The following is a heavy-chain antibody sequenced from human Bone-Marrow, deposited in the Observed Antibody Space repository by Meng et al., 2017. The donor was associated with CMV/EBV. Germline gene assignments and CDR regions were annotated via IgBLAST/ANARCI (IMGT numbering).Heavy chain of an antibody. D-gene: IGHD2-2*01. CDR2: INPSGGST. Sequence: ASVKVSCKASGYTFTSYYMHWVRQAPGQGLEWMGIINPSGGSTSYAQKFQGRVTMTRDTSISTAYMELSRLRSDDTAVYYCARDAVVPAATKTNWFDPWGQGTLVPVSS. CDR3: ARDAVVPAATKTNWFDP. CDR1: GYTFTSYY. J-gene: IGHJ5*02. V-gene: IGHV1-46*01.